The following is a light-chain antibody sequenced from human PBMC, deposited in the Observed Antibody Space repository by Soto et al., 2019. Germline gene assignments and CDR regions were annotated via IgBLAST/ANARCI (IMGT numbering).Light chain of an antibody. J-gene: IGLJ1*01. CDR2: EVN. CDR3: NSYTSRYTFV. Sequence: QSALTQPASVSGSTGQSITISCTGTSSDVGGYNYVSWYQQHPGKAPKLMIYEVNNRPSEVSNRFSGSKSGNTASLTISGLQPEDEADYYCNSYTSRYTFVLGTGTKVTVL. V-gene: IGLV2-14*01. CDR1: SSDVGGYNY.